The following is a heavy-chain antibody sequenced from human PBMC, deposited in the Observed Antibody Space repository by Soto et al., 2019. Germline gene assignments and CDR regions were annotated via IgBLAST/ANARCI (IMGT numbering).Heavy chain of an antibody. J-gene: IGHJ4*02. CDR2: IKQDVGEK. CDR3: VRDYRVSYGYGPFDY. V-gene: IGHV3-7*03. D-gene: IGHD5-18*01. Sequence: GSLRLSCAASGFTFSSYWMSWVRQAPGKGLEWVANIKQDVGEKYYVDSVKGRFTIPSDNAKNSLYLQMNSLRGDDTAVYYCVRDYRVSYGYGPFDYWGQGTLVTV. CDR1: GFTFSSYW.